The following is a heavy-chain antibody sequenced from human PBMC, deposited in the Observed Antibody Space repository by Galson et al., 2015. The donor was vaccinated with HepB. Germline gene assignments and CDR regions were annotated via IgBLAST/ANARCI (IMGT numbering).Heavy chain of an antibody. CDR1: GYSFTSYW. D-gene: IGHD3-22*01. CDR2: IHPSDSDT. CDR3: ARVYYDSSGYDGGFDS. J-gene: IGHJ4*02. V-gene: IGHV5-51*01. Sequence: QSGAEVTKPGESLKISCKGSGYSFTSYWIGWVRQMPGKGLEWMGIIHPSDSDTRYSPPFQGQVTISADKSISTAYLQWSSLKASDTAMYYCARVYYDSSGYDGGFDSWGQETLVTVSS.